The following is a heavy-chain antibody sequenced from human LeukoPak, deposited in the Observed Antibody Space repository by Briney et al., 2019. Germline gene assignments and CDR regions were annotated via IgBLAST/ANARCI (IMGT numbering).Heavy chain of an antibody. CDR1: GLTFTDHY. Sequence: ASVKVSCKASGLTFTDHYMHWVRQAPGQGLEWMGWINGKSGVTFYAQQFQDRITVTRDTSISTMYLELNRLTSADTAIYYCARDFDWGPDYWGPGTLVAVSS. J-gene: IGHJ4*02. CDR3: ARDFDWGPDY. CDR2: INGKSGVT. D-gene: IGHD3-16*01. V-gene: IGHV1-2*02.